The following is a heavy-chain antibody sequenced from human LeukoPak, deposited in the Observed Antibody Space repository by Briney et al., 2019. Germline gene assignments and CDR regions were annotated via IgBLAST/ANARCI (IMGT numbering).Heavy chain of an antibody. J-gene: IGHJ4*02. Sequence: GHPLRISGKRSGYSFTAYWTAWCRQMPEKGLKGMGIIYPADSDTRYSTSLQGQVTISADKSISTAYLQWSSLKASDTAMYYCARHVGYEYSNYDYWGQGTLVTVSS. D-gene: IGHD4-11*01. V-gene: IGHV5-51*01. CDR3: ARHVGYEYSNYDY. CDR1: GYSFTAYW. CDR2: IYPADSDT.